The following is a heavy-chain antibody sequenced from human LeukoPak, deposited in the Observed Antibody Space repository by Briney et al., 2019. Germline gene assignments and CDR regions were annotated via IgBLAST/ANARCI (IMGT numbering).Heavy chain of an antibody. CDR2: ISGSGGST. Sequence: PGGSLRLSCAASGFTFSSYAMSWVRQAPGKGLEWVSAISGSGGSTCYADSVKGRLTISRDNSKNTLYLQMNSLRAEDTAVYYCAKLPSSSWYYWGQGTLVTVSS. D-gene: IGHD6-13*01. V-gene: IGHV3-23*01. J-gene: IGHJ4*02. CDR3: AKLPSSSWYY. CDR1: GFTFSSYA.